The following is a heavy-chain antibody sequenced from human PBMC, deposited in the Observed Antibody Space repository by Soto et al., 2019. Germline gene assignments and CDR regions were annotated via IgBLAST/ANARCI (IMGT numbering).Heavy chain of an antibody. V-gene: IGHV5-10-1*01. CDR3: ARLEVYYHMDV. CDR1: GYSFTSGL. J-gene: IGHJ6*02. Sequence: GESLRISWKGYGYSFTSGLISWVRQMPGKGLEWMGRIDPSDSYTNYSPSFQGHVTISADRSTSTAYLQWSGLKASDTAMYYCARLEVYYHMDVWGQGTTVTVSS. CDR2: IDPSDSYT.